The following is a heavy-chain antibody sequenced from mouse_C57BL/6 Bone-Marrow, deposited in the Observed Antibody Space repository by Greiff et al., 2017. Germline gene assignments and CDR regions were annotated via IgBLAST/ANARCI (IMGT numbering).Heavy chain of an antibody. CDR3: ARSKRYFDY. D-gene: IGHD2-5*01. CDR2: ISSGSSTI. V-gene: IGHV5-17*01. Sequence: DVMLMESGGGLVKPGGSLKLSCAASGFTFSDYGMHWVRQAPEKGLEWVAYISSGSSTIYYADTVKGRFTISRDNAKNTLFLQMTSLRSEDTAMYYCARSKRYFDYWGQGTTLTVSS. J-gene: IGHJ2*01. CDR1: GFTFSDYG.